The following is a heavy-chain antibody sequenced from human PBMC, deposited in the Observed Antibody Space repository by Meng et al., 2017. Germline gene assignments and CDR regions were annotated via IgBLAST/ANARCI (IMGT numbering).Heavy chain of an antibody. CDR3: TWDDKAVSDY. CDR1: GFYFRNDW. V-gene: IGHV3-15*01. D-gene: IGHD3-9*01. J-gene: IGHJ4*02. CDR2: IKSNTDGGTA. Sequence: EVNMVDAGGNLLNPGGSLSLSCAASGFYFRNDWMSRVRQAPGKGLEWVGRIKSNTDGGTAEYAAPVTGRFTISRDDSKSTLYLQMSGLRIDDTGVYYCTWDDKAVSDYWGQGTLVTVSS.